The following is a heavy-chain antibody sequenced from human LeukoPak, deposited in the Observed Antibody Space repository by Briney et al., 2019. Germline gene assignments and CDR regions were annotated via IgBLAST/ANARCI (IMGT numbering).Heavy chain of an antibody. V-gene: IGHV3-23*01. D-gene: IGHD6-19*01. CDR2: IGSGGGGT. CDR3: AKDPIWLAYLFDH. CDR1: GFTFSTYA. J-gene: IGHJ4*02. Sequence: PGGSLRLSYAASGFTFSTYAMSWVRQAPGKGLEWVSGIGSGGGGTYYADSMRGRFAITRDNSKNTLYLHMNSRRAEDTAVYYCAKDPIWLAYLFDHWGQGTLVTVSS.